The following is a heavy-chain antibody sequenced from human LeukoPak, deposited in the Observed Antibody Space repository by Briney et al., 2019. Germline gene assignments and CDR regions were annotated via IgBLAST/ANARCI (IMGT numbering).Heavy chain of an antibody. CDR1: GFTLSTYA. CDR2: ISVSGDRA. Sequence: GGSLRLSCAASGFTLSTYAMSWVRQVPGEGLEWVSGISVSGDRAYYADSVKGRLSISRDNSKNTLFLQMNSLRADDTAVYYCAKEMTGGWPFDYWGQGALVTVSS. CDR3: AKEMTGGWPFDY. J-gene: IGHJ4*02. V-gene: IGHV3-23*01. D-gene: IGHD6-19*01.